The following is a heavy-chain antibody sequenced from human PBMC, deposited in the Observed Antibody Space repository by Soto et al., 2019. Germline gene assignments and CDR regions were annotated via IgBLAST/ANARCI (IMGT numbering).Heavy chain of an antibody. J-gene: IGHJ5*02. V-gene: IGHV4-30-4*01. CDR1: GASIRSTDYY. Sequence: SETLSLTCTVSGASIRSTDYYWSWIRQAPGKGLEWIGYVYYTGSTYYNPSLVSRLTISVDTSKNQFSLKLTSVTAAETAVYYCVRTAREGAVAPHWFDRWGQGTQVTVSS. CDR2: VYYTGST. D-gene: IGHD2-21*02. CDR3: VRTAREGAVAPHWFDR.